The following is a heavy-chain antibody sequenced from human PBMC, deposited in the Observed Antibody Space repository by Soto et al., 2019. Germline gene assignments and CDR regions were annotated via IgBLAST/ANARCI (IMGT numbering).Heavy chain of an antibody. CDR2: INHSGST. CDR1: GGSFSGYY. V-gene: IGHV4-34*01. J-gene: IGHJ6*02. D-gene: IGHD3-3*01. Sequence: SETLSLTCAVYGGSFSGYYWSWIRQPPGKGREWIGEINHSGSTNYNPSLKSRVTISVDTSKNQFSLKLSSVTAADTAVYYCARGGYDYWSGYPRRAYGMDVWGQGTTVTVSS. CDR3: ARGGYDYWSGYPRRAYGMDV.